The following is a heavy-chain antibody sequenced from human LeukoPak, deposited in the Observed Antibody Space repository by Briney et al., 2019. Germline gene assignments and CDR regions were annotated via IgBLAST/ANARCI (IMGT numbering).Heavy chain of an antibody. Sequence: SETLSLTCTVSGGSISSYYWSWIRQPPGKGLEWIGYIYYSGSTNYNPSLKSRVTISVDTSKNQFSLKLSSVTAADTAVYYCARDQGGGDSYFDYWGQGTLVTVSS. CDR1: GGSISSYY. CDR2: IYYSGST. D-gene: IGHD2-21*02. CDR3: ARDQGGGDSYFDY. V-gene: IGHV4-59*01. J-gene: IGHJ4*02.